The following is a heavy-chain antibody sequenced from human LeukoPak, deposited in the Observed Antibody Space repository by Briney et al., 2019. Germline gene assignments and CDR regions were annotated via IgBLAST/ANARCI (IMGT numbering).Heavy chain of an antibody. J-gene: IGHJ5*02. CDR2: IRSKANSYAT. CDR3: MADNWFDP. Sequence: GGSLKLSCAASGFTFSGSAMHWVRQASGKGLEWVGRIRSKANSYATAYAASVKGRFTISRDDSKNTAYLQMNSLKTEDAAVYYCMADNWFDPWGQGTLVTVSS. CDR1: GFTFSGSA. V-gene: IGHV3-73*01.